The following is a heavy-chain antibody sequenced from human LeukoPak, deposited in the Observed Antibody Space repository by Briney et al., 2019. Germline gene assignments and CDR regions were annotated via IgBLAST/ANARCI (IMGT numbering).Heavy chain of an antibody. J-gene: IGHJ3*02. CDR2: IRQDGSEK. D-gene: IGHD3-16*01. CDR3: ARGRSGWGNAFDI. V-gene: IGHV3-7*01. CDR1: GFTFDDYA. Sequence: PGGSLRLSCAASGFTFDDYAMHWVRQPPGKGLEWVANIRQDGSEKYYVDSVKGRFTISRDIAKQSVFLQMNSLRAEDTAVYYCARGRSGWGNAFDIWGQGTLVTVSS.